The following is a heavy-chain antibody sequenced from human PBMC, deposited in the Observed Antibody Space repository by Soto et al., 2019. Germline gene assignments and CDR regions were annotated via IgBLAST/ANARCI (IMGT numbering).Heavy chain of an antibody. CDR2: IIPIFSTP. Sequence: QVQLVQSGAEVKKPGSSVKVSCKTAGGTFGSYAISWVRQAPGQGLEWMGGIIPIFSTPNYAQKFHGRVTITADESTSTAYMELSSLRSEDTAVYYCARPIQYYFDTSAQSAWFDPWGQGTLVTVS. CDR3: ARPIQYYFDTSAQSAWFDP. V-gene: IGHV1-69*12. D-gene: IGHD3-22*01. J-gene: IGHJ5*02. CDR1: GGTFGSYA.